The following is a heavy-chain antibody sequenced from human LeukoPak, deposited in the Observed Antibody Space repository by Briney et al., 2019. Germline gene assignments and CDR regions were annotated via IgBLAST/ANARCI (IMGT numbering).Heavy chain of an antibody. V-gene: IGHV4-34*01. CDR3: AGGVTIVRGTSKHFDY. D-gene: IGHD3-10*01. CDR2: INHSGST. CDR1: GGSFSGYY. J-gene: IGHJ4*02. Sequence: SETLSLTCAVYGGSFSGYYWSWIRQPPGKGLEWIGEINHSGSTNHNPSLKSRVTISVDTSKNQFSLKLSSVTAADTAVYYCAGGVTIVRGTSKHFDYWGQGTLVTVSS.